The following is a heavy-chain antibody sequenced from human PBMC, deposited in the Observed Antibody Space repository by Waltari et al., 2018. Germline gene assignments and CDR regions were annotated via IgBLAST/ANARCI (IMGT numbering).Heavy chain of an antibody. CDR3: ARDRRAKIRAGAFDI. D-gene: IGHD5-12*01. CDR1: GFTFSSYA. CDR2: ISYDGSNK. J-gene: IGHJ3*02. Sequence: QVQLVESGGGVVQPGRSLRLSCAASGFTFSSYAMHWVRQAPGKGLEWVAVISYDGSNKYYADSVKGRFTISRDNSKNTLYLQMNSLRDEDTAVYYCARDRRAKIRAGAFDIWGQGTMVTVSS. V-gene: IGHV3-30-3*01.